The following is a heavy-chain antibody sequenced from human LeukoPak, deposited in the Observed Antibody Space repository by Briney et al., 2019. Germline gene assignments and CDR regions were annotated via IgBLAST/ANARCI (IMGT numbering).Heavy chain of an antibody. CDR2: ISYDGSNK. CDR3: ASSWGSAIDF. J-gene: IGHJ4*02. D-gene: IGHD3-16*01. V-gene: IGHV3-30-3*01. CDR1: GFTFSSYA. Sequence: GGSLRLSCAASGFTFSSYAMHWVRQAPGKGLEWVAVISYDGSNKYYADSVKGRFTVSTDNAKNSLYLQMTSLRAEDTAVYYCASSWGSAIDFWGQGTLVTVSS.